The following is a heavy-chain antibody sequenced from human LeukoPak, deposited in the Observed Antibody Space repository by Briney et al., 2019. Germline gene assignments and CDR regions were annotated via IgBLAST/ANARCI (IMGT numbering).Heavy chain of an antibody. CDR1: GYTFATYW. Sequence: GESLKISCKASGYTFATYWIGWVRQMPGKGLEWMAIIYPANSDTRYSPSFQGQVTISADRSIRTVYLQWSSLKASDSAIYHCGRHGYFNGGWPVGGGHWGQGTLVTVSS. CDR3: GRHGYFNGGWPVGGGH. J-gene: IGHJ4*02. D-gene: IGHD4-23*01. CDR2: IYPANSDT. V-gene: IGHV5-51*01.